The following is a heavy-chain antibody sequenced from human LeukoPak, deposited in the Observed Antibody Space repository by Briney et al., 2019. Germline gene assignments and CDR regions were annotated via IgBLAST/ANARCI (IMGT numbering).Heavy chain of an antibody. CDR2: IYTSGST. J-gene: IGHJ4*02. V-gene: IGHV4-4*07. D-gene: IGHD2-15*01. CDR1: GGSISSYY. Sequence: SETLSLTCTVSGGSISSYYWSWLRQPAGKGLEWIGRIYTSGSTNYNLSLKSRVTMSVDTSKNQFSLKLSSVTAADTAVYYCAREGLCSGGSCYRPFFDYWGQGTLVTVSS. CDR3: AREGLCSGGSCYRPFFDY.